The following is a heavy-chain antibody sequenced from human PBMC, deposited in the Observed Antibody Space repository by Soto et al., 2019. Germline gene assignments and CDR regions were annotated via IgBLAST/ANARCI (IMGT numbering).Heavy chain of an antibody. Sequence: GGSLRLSCAASGFTLSRHTMNWVRQAPGKGLEWVSFIGSRTSDIYYADSVKGRFTISRDNAKNSLYLQMNSLRAEDTAVYYCARDSRIQLWSGYGMDVWGQGTTVTVSS. CDR2: IGSRTSDI. CDR3: ARDSRIQLWSGYGMDV. V-gene: IGHV3-21*01. J-gene: IGHJ6*02. D-gene: IGHD5-18*01. CDR1: GFTLSRHT.